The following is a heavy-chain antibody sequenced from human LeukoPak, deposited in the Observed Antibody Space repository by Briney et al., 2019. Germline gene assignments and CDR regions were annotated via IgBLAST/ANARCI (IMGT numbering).Heavy chain of an antibody. V-gene: IGHV4-31*03. CDR1: GGSISSGGYY. CDR2: TYYSGST. Sequence: SETLSLTCTVSGGSISSGGYYWSWIRQHPGKGLEWIGYTYYSGSTYYNPSLKSRVTISVDTSKNQFSLKLSSVTAADTAVYYCARVRIVVVVAALHDAFDIWGQGTMVTVSS. J-gene: IGHJ3*02. D-gene: IGHD2-15*01. CDR3: ARVRIVVVVAALHDAFDI.